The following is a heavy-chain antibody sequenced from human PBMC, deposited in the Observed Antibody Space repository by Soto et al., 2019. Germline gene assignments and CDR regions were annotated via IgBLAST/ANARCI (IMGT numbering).Heavy chain of an antibody. D-gene: IGHD2-15*01. Sequence: GGSLRLSCAASGFTFSSRWMHWVRQDPGKGLEWVSYISSSSSTIYYADSVKGRFTISRDNAKNSLYLQMNSLRAEDTAVYYCASGLVVVASDAFDIWGQGTMVTVSS. V-gene: IGHV3-48*01. CDR1: GFTFSSRW. CDR2: ISSSSSTI. CDR3: ASGLVVVASDAFDI. J-gene: IGHJ3*02.